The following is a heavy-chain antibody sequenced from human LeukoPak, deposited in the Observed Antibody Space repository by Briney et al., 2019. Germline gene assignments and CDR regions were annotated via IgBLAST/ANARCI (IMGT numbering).Heavy chain of an antibody. Sequence: SSETLSLTCAVYGGSFSGYYWSWIRQPPGKGLEWIGEINHSGSTNYNPSLKSRVTISVDTSKNQFSLKLSSVTAADTAVYYCARKKAPKIVATKRYFDYWGQGTLVTVSS. CDR2: INHSGST. J-gene: IGHJ4*02. V-gene: IGHV4-34*01. CDR1: GGSFSGYY. CDR3: ARKKAPKIVATKRYFDY. D-gene: IGHD5-12*01.